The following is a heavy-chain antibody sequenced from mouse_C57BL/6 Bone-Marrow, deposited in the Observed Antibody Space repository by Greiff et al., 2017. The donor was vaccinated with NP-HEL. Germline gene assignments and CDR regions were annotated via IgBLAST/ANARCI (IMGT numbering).Heavy chain of an antibody. Sequence: VQLPQPGAELVKPGASVKLSCKASGYTFTSYWMHWVKQRPGRGLEWIGRIDPNSGGTKYNEKFKSKATLTVDKPSSTAYMQLSSLTSEGSAVYYCARDSSGFHYAMDYWGQGTSVTVSS. CDR3: ARDSSGFHYAMDY. CDR1: GYTFTSYW. J-gene: IGHJ4*01. D-gene: IGHD3-2*02. V-gene: IGHV1-72*01. CDR2: IDPNSGGT.